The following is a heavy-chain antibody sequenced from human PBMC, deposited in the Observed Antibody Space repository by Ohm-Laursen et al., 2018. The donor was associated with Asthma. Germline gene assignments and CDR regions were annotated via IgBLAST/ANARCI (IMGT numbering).Heavy chain of an antibody. J-gene: IGHJ6*02. CDR3: ARDGVWFRELMFHYYYGMDV. D-gene: IGHD3-10*01. CDR1: GFTFSSYS. V-gene: IGHV3-30*03. CDR2: ISYDGSNK. Sequence: SLRLSCTASGFTFSSYSMNWVRQAPGKGLEWVAVISYDGSNKYYADSVKGRFTISRDNSKNTLYLQMNSLRAEDTAVYYCARDGVWFRELMFHYYYGMDVWGQGTTVTVSS.